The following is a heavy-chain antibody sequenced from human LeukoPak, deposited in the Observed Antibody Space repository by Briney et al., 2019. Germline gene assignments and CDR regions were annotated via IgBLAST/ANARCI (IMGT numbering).Heavy chain of an antibody. J-gene: IGHJ4*02. Sequence: GGSLRLSCAASGFHFDDYAMHWVRQAPGKGLEWLSVTSGDGGTTYYADSVKGRFTISSANNKQSLYLQMNSLTPEDTAFYYCATPDYWGQGTLVTVSS. CDR2: TSGDGGTT. V-gene: IGHV3-43*02. CDR1: GFHFDDYA. CDR3: ATPDY.